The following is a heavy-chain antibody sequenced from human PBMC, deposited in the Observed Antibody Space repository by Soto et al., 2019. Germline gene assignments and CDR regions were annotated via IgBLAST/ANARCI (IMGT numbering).Heavy chain of an antibody. CDR3: ARSLRYYYYGMDF. J-gene: IGHJ6*02. CDR1: GYTFTSYA. V-gene: IGHV1-3*01. Sequence: ASVKVSCKASGYTFTSYAMHWVRQAPGQRLEWMGWINAGNGNTKYSQKFQGRVTITRDTSASTAYMEPSSLRSEDTAVYYCARSLRYYYYGMDFWGQGTTVTVSS. CDR2: INAGNGNT.